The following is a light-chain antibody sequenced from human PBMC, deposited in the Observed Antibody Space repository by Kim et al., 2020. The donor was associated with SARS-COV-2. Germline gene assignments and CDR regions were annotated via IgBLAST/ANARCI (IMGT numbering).Light chain of an antibody. CDR1: QRVCNHF. Sequence: WSPGERATLPCRVRQRVCNHFLAWYQQKSGQAPRLLIYGTSSRATGLPDRFSGSGSGTDFTLNISRLESEDFAVYYCQQYGSSLLTFGRGNNV. V-gene: IGKV3-20*01. J-gene: IGKJ4*01. CDR2: GTS. CDR3: QQYGSSLLT.